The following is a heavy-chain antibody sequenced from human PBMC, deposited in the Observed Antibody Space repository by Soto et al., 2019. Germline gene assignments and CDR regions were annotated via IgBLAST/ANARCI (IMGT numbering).Heavy chain of an antibody. D-gene: IGHD3-22*01. CDR1: GFAFNSYG. J-gene: IGHJ4*02. CDR3: AKDGEYYYDSSGSFDY. CDR2: ISGSGGST. Sequence: GGSLRLSCAASGFAFNSYGMSWVRQAPGKGLERVSTISGSGGSTHYADSVKGRFTISRDNSKNTLYLQMNSLRAEDTAVYYCAKDGEYYYDSSGSFDYWGQGT. V-gene: IGHV3-23*01.